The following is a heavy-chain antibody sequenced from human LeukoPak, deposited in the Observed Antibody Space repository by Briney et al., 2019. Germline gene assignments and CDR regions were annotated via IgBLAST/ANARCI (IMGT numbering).Heavy chain of an antibody. CDR1: GFTFSNYW. V-gene: IGHV3-20*04. CDR2: INWNGGTT. D-gene: IGHD3-22*01. CDR3: ARGGVSSGYYPFDY. J-gene: IGHJ4*02. Sequence: GGSLRLSCAASGFTFSNYWMSWVRQVPGKGLEWVSGINWNGGTTGYAAFVKGRFTISRDNAKNSLYLQMNSLRAEDTALYYCARGGVSSGYYPFDYWGPGTLVTVSS.